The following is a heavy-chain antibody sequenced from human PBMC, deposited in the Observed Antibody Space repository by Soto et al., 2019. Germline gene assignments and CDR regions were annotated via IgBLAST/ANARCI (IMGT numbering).Heavy chain of an antibody. CDR2: IYWDDDK. CDR1: GFSLTTSGVG. D-gene: IGHD3-3*01. Sequence: QITLNETGPPQVKPRQTLTLTCTFSGFSLTTSGVGVGWIRQSPGKAPEWLALIYWDDDKRYSPSLKSRLTTTKDTSRNQLVLRMANLALADTATNYVRQGVFRRVFEWLRTTAFYFASWGREPRSPSP. CDR3: RQGVFRRVFEWLRTTAFYFAS. J-gene: IGHJ4*02. V-gene: IGHV2-5*02.